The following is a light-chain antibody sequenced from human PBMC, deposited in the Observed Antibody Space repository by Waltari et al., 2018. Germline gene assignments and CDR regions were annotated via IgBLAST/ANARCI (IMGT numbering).Light chain of an antibody. Sequence: QSALTQPASVSGSPGQSITLLCPGTSSDIGGYDYVSWYQQHPGNAPKLILFDVTNRPSGVSDRFSGSKSGNTASLTISGLQADDEAVYYCCSYTPNHWVFGGGTSLTVL. V-gene: IGLV2-14*03. J-gene: IGLJ3*02. CDR2: DVT. CDR3: CSYTPNHWV. CDR1: SSDIGGYDY.